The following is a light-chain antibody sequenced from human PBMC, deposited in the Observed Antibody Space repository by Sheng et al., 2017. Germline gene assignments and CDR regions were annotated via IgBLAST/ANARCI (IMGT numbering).Light chain of an antibody. J-gene: IGKJ2*01. CDR2: QAS. CDR3: HQYSTYSGT. V-gene: IGKV1-5*03. Sequence: DIQMTQSPSTLSASVGDRVTITCRASQSISSWLAWYQQKLGKAPNLLIYQASTLKTGVPSRFSGSGFGTEFTLTITSLEPDDFASYYCHQYSTYSGTFGPGTEXGDQ. CDR1: QSISSW.